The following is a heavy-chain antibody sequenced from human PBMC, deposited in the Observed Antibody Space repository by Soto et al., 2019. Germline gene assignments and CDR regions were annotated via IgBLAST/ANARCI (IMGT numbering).Heavy chain of an antibody. D-gene: IGHD5-18*01. V-gene: IGHV3-66*04. Sequence: GGSLRLSCAASGFTVGISYMTWVRQIPGKGLEWVSVIYSGGSTYYADSVKGRFTISRDNSKNTLYLQMNSLRAEDTAVYYCARHGYNYGGGYFDYWGQGTLVTVSS. J-gene: IGHJ4*02. CDR1: GFTVGISY. CDR2: IYSGGST. CDR3: ARHGYNYGGGYFDY.